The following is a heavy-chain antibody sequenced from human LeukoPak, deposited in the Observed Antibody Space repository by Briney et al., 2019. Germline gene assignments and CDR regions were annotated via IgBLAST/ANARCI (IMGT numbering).Heavy chain of an antibody. CDR1: GYTFTGYY. Sequence: ASVKVSCKASGYTFTGYYMHWVRQAPGQGLEWMGIINPSSGSTSFPQRFQGRVTMTRDTSTSTVYMELSSLRSEDTAVYYCARAYCGGDCYSGFSHYYFDYWSQGTPVTVSS. J-gene: IGHJ4*02. CDR3: ARAYCGGDCYSGFSHYYFDY. CDR2: INPSSGST. D-gene: IGHD2-21*02. V-gene: IGHV1-46*01.